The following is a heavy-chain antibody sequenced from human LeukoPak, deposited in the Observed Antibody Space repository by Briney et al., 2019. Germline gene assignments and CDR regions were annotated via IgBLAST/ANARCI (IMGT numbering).Heavy chain of an antibody. CDR3: AREAVTSSDY. D-gene: IGHD2-21*02. CDR2: ISSTSSGK. J-gene: IGHJ4*02. V-gene: IGHV3-48*01. CDR1: GFTFSTYS. Sequence: GGSLRLSCAASGFTFSTYSMNWVRQAPGKGLEWVSYISSTSSGKYYADSVRGRFTISRDNGKNSLYLQMNSLRAEDTAGYYCAREAVTSSDYWGQGTLVTVSS.